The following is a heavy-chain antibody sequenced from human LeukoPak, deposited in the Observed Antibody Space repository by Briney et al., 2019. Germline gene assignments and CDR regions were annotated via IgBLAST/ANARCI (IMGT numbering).Heavy chain of an antibody. J-gene: IGHJ5*01. D-gene: IGHD2-8*01. CDR1: GVCISSNS. V-gene: IGHV4-59*01. Sequence: SENLSLNCNVSGVCISSNSWSWIRQPPGQGLEWSEYIYYRGSNNYNASPKSRVATPVHTPKNQLSLELRSVTAADAAVYYCEREWSEATNWCDSWGQGTRLPVS. CDR3: EREWSEATNWCDS. CDR2: IYYRGSN.